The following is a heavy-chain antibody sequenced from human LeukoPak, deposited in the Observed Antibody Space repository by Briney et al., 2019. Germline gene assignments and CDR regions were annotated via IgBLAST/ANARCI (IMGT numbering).Heavy chain of an antibody. CDR2: ISYSGNT. D-gene: IGHD3-22*01. J-gene: IGHJ4*02. CDR1: GGSISSSSYY. V-gene: IGHV4-39*01. Sequence: SETLSLTCTVSGGSISSSSYYWGWIRQPPGKGLEWIGSISYSGNTYYNPSLKSRVTISVDTSKNQLSLKLSSVTAADTAVYYCARHSCYYDSSGYYYYFDYWGQGTLVTVSS. CDR3: ARHSCYYDSSGYYYYFDY.